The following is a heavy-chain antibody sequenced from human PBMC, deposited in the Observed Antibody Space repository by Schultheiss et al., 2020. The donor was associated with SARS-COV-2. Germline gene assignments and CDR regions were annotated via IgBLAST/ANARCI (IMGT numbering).Heavy chain of an antibody. Sequence: GGSLRLSCAASGFTFSNYWMHWVRQAPGKGLVWVSLINSDGSTTNYADSVKGRFTISRDNAKNSLYLQMNSLRAEDTAVYYCARDWGDEGLLDYWGQGTLVTVSS. CDR2: INSDGSTT. J-gene: IGHJ4*02. CDR3: ARDWGDEGLLDY. D-gene: IGHD2-21*02. CDR1: GFTFSNYW. V-gene: IGHV3-74*01.